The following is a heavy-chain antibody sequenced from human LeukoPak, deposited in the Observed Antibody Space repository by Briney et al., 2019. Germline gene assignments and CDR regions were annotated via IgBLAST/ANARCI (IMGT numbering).Heavy chain of an antibody. D-gene: IGHD1-26*01. CDR1: GFTFSSYG. CDR3: ARDKGSPWWERGFDY. CDR2: ISYDGSNK. V-gene: IGHV3-30*03. J-gene: IGHJ4*02. Sequence: GRSLRLSCAASGFTFSSYGMHWVRQAPGKGLEWVAVISYDGSNKYYADSVKGRFTISRDNSKNTLYLQMNSLRAEDTAVYYCARDKGSPWWERGFDYWGQGTLVTVSS.